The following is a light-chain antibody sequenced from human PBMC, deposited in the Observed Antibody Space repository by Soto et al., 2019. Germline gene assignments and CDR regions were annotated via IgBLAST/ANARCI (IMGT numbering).Light chain of an antibody. CDR1: SSDVGSYDL. CDR2: EVT. J-gene: IGLJ1*01. Sequence: QSVLTQPDSVSGSPGQSITISCTGTSSDVGSYDLVSWYQQHPGKAPKLMIYEVTKRPSGVSNRFSGSKSGNTASLTISGLQAEDEADYYCCSYAGSSSYAFGTGTKVTVL. CDR3: CSYAGSSSYA. V-gene: IGLV2-23*02.